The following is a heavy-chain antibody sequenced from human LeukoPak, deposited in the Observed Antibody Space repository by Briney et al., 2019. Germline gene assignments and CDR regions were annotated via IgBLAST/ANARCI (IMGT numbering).Heavy chain of an antibody. CDR3: AKKTGATGFHPFDF. J-gene: IGHJ4*02. CDR2: ITGGAGTT. CDR1: GFTFGDYV. V-gene: IGHV3-23*01. D-gene: IGHD1-1*01. Sequence: GGSLRLSCAASGFTFGDYVMTWVRQAPGKGREWVSGITGGAGTTYHADSVKGRFTISRDNSKNTVSLQMNSLRAEDTAVYYCAKKTGATGFHPFDFWGRGTLVTVSS.